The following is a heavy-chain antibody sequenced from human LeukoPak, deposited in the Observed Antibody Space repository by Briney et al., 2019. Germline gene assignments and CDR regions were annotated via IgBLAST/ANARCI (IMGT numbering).Heavy chain of an antibody. CDR1: GFTFDDYG. J-gene: IGHJ6*03. CDR3: AWYSSDYYYYYMDV. V-gene: IGHV3-20*04. Sequence: PTGGSLRLSCAASGFTFDDYGMSWVRQAPGKGLEWVSGINWNGGSTGYADSVKGRFTISRDNSKNTLYLQMNSLRAEDTAVYYCAWYSSDYYYYYMDVWGKGTTVTVSS. D-gene: IGHD6-6*01. CDR2: INWNGGST.